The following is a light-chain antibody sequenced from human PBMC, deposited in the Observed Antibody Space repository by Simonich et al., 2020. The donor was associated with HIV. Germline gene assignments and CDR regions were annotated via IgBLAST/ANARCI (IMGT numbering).Light chain of an antibody. J-gene: IGLJ3*02. CDR2: QDT. V-gene: IGLV3-1*01. CDR3: QAWDSSTAK. CDR1: KLGDKY. Sequence: SYELTQPPSVSVSPGQTASLTCSGDKLGDKYACWYQQKPGQSPVLVIYQDTKRPSGIPERFSGSNSGNTATLTISGTQAMDEADYYCQAWDSSTAKFGGGTKLTVL.